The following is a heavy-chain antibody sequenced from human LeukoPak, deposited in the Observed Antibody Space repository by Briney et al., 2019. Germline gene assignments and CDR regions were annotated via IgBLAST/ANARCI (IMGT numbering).Heavy chain of an antibody. CDR1: GGSFSGYY. J-gene: IGHJ6*03. CDR2: INHSGST. CDR3: AIVGLFPYYYYYDLDV. Sequence: SETLSLTCAVYGGSFSGYYWSWIRQPPGKGLEWIGEINHSGSTNYNPSLKSRVTISVDTSKNQFSLKLSSVTAADTAVYYCAIVGLFPYYYYYDLDVWGKGTTVTVYS. D-gene: IGHD3-10*01. V-gene: IGHV4-34*01.